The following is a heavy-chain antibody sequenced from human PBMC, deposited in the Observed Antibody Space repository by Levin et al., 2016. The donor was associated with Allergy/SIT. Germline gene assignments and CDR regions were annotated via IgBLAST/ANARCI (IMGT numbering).Heavy chain of an antibody. Sequence: ASVKVSCKASGYTFTTYDINWVRQATGQGPEWMGWMSPNSGDTYYAQKFQGRVTMTRDTSISTAYMEVSSLRSDDTAIYYCARERDRDRSGYFFYFDNWGQGTLVTVSS. CDR1: GYTFTTYD. CDR3: ARERDRDRSGYFFYFDN. V-gene: IGHV1-8*01. J-gene: IGHJ4*02. D-gene: IGHD3-22*01. CDR2: MSPNSGDT.